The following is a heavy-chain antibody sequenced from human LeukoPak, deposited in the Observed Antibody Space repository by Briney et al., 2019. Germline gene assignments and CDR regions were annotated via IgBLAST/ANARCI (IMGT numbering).Heavy chain of an antibody. Sequence: SETLSLTCTVSGGSISSGDYYWSWLRQPPGKGLEWIGYIYYSGSTYYNPSLKSRVTISVDTSKNQFSLKLSSVTAADTAVYYCAREVITIFGVVTGLDYWGQGTLVTVSS. CDR2: IYYSGST. CDR3: AREVITIFGVVTGLDY. V-gene: IGHV4-30-4*08. J-gene: IGHJ4*02. D-gene: IGHD3-3*01. CDR1: GGSISSGDYY.